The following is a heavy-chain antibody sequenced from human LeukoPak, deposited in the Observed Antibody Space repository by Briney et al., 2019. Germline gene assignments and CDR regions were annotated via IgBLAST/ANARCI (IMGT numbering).Heavy chain of an antibody. CDR1: GGSISSYY. CDR3: ARGLLMATISSYWYFDL. D-gene: IGHD5-24*01. Sequence: SETLSLTCTVSGGSISSYYWSWIRQPAGKGLEWIGRIYTSGSTNYNPSLKSRVTMSVDTSKNQFSLKLSSVTAADTAVYYCARGLLMATISSYWYFDLWGRGTLVTVSS. CDR2: IYTSGST. J-gene: IGHJ2*01. V-gene: IGHV4-4*07.